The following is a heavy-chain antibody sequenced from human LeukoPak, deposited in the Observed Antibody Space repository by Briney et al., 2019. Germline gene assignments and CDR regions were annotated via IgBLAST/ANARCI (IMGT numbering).Heavy chain of an antibody. CDR2: ISSSSYI. J-gene: IGHJ4*02. CDR1: GFTFSSYS. CDR3: ARDGQWLCY. V-gene: IGHV3-21*01. D-gene: IGHD6-19*01. Sequence: GGSLRLSCAASGFTFSSYSMNWVRQAPGKGLEWVSCISSSSYIFYADSVKGRFTISRDNAKNSLYLQMNSLRAEDTAVYYCARDGQWLCYWGQGTLVTVSS.